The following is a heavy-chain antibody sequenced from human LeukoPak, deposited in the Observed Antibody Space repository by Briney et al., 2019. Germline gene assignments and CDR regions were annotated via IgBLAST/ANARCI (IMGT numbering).Heavy chain of an antibody. V-gene: IGHV4-39*01. D-gene: IGHD2/OR15-2a*01. Sequence: SETLSLTCTVSGGSISSSSYYWGWIRQPPGKGLEWIGSIYYSGSTYYNPSLKSRVTISVDTSKNQFSLKLSSVTAADTAVYYCARGDFYYYYMDVWGKGTTVTVSS. CDR2: IYYSGST. CDR1: GGSISSSSYY. CDR3: ARGDFYYYYMDV. J-gene: IGHJ6*03.